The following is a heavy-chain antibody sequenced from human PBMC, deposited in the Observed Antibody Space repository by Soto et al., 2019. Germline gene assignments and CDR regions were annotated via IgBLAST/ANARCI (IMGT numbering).Heavy chain of an antibody. V-gene: IGHV1-8*01. CDR2: MNPNSGNT. CDR3: ARLGAPAHYYYYYGMDV. J-gene: IGHJ6*02. CDR1: GYTFTSYD. Sequence: VASVKVSCKASGYTFTSYDINWVRQATGQGLEWMGWMNPNSGNTGYAQKFQGRVTMTRNTSISTAYTELSSLRSEDTAVYYCARLGAPAHYYYYYGMDVWGQGTTVTVSS.